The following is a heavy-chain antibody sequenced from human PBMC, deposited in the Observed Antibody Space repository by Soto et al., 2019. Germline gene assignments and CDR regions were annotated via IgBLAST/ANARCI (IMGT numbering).Heavy chain of an antibody. D-gene: IGHD3-10*01. V-gene: IGHV4-34*01. J-gene: IGHJ6*02. Sequence: SETLSLTCAVYGGSFIGYYWSWIRQPPGKGLEWIGEINHSGSTNYNPSLKSRVTISVDTSKNQFSLKLSSVTAADTAVYYCARRGTMVRGVIITNSGYYYGMDVWGQGTTVTVSS. CDR1: GGSFIGYY. CDR3: ARRGTMVRGVIITNSGYYYGMDV. CDR2: INHSGST.